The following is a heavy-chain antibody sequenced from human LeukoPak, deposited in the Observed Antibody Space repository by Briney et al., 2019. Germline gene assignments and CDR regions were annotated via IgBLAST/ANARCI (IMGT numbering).Heavy chain of an antibody. D-gene: IGHD6-19*01. CDR3: ARGPIGGWLRNGMDV. CDR1: GFSFSNYD. V-gene: IGHV3-13*01. J-gene: IGHJ6*02. CDR2: VGTLADT. Sequence: GGSLRLSCAASGFSFSNYDMHWVRQVTGKGLEWVSAVGTLADTYYAGSVKGRFTISRENAENSFFLQMNSLGAGDTAVYYCARGPIGGWLRNGMDVWGQGTTVTVSS.